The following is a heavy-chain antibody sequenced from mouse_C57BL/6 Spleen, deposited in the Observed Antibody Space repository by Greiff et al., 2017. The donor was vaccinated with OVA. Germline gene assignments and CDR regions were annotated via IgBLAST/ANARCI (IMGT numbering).Heavy chain of an antibody. J-gene: IGHJ2*01. CDR2: ISYDGSN. D-gene: IGHD1-1*01. CDR3: ARDGGIWYYGSSYVFDY. CDR1: GYSITSGYY. V-gene: IGHV3-6*01. Sequence: ESGPGLVKPSQSLSLTCSVTGYSITSGYYWNWIRQFPGNKLEWMGYISYDGSNNYNPSLKNRISITRDTSKNQFFLKLNSVTTEDTATYYCARDGGIWYYGSSYVFDYWGQGTTLTVSS.